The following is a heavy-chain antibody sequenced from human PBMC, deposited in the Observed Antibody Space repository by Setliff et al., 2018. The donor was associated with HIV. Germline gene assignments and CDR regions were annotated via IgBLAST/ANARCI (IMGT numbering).Heavy chain of an antibody. D-gene: IGHD4-17*01. CDR2: INHGGVT. Sequence: SETLSLICTVTGYSISSGYYWAWIRQPPGKGLEWIGSINHGGVTNYNPSLKSRVTISVDASKNQFSLKLSSVTAADTAVYYCASRRRSHQDLYGGNSVFLNWGQGTLVTVSS. CDR1: GYSISSGYY. CDR3: ASRRRSHQDLYGGNSVFLN. V-gene: IGHV4-38-2*02. J-gene: IGHJ4*02.